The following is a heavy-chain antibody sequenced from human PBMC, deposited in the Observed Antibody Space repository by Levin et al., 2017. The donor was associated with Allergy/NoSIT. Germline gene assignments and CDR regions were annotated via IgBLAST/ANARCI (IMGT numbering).Heavy chain of an antibody. CDR2: ISDDGSKK. CDR1: GVAFSSYA. V-gene: IGHV3-30*03. J-gene: IGHJ3*02. Sequence: GGSLRLSCAVSGVAFSSYAMHWVRQAPGKGLEWVADISDDGSKKYYADSVKGRFTISRDNFKNTLFLQMNSLRVEDTAVYYCARVRRELVIATDAFDIWGPGTLVTVSS. CDR3: ARVRRELVIATDAFDI. D-gene: IGHD3-9*01.